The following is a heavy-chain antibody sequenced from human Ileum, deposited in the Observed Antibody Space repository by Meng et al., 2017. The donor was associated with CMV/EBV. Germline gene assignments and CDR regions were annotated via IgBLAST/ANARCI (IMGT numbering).Heavy chain of an antibody. Sequence: GGSLRLSCAASGFTFSSYEMNWVRQAPGKGLEWVSYISSSGSTIYYADSVKGRFTISRDNAKNSLYLQMNSLRAEDTAVYYCARSYFHCSSTSCPDYWGQGTLVTVSS. J-gene: IGHJ4*02. V-gene: IGHV3-48*03. D-gene: IGHD2-2*01. CDR3: ARSYFHCSSTSCPDY. CDR1: GFTFSSYE. CDR2: ISSSGSTI.